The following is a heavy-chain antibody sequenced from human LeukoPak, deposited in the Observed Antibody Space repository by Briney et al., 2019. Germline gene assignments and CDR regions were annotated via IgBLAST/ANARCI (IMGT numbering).Heavy chain of an antibody. J-gene: IGHJ2*01. D-gene: IGHD6-19*01. V-gene: IGHV4-59*08. Sequence: SETLSLTCTVSGGSISSYYRSWIRQPPGKGLEWIGYIFYSGSTNYNPSLKSRVTISVDTSKNQLSLKLSSVTAADTAVYYCARPESLAGYWYFDLWGRGTLVTVSS. CDR1: GGSISSYY. CDR2: IFYSGST. CDR3: ARPESLAGYWYFDL.